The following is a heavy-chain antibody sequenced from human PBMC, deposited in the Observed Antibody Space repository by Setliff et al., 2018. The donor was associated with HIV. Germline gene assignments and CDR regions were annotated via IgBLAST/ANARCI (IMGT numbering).Heavy chain of an antibody. CDR2: IYYSGST. Sequence: PSETLSLTCTVSGGSISSGDYYRSWIRQHPGKGLDWIGYIYYSGSTYYSPSLKSRVTISLDTSKNQFSLKVSSVTAADTAVYYCARARGLYEYVWGSFHFDNWGQGTLVTAPQ. J-gene: IGHJ4*02. CDR1: GGSISSGDYY. CDR3: ARARGLYEYVWGSFHFDN. D-gene: IGHD3-16*01. V-gene: IGHV4-31*03.